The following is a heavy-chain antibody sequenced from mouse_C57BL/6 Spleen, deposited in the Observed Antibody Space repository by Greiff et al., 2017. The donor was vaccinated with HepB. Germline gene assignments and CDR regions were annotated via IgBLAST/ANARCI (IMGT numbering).Heavy chain of an antibody. D-gene: IGHD1-1*01. CDR2: ISSGGDYI. V-gene: IGHV5-9-1*02. Sequence: EVQVVESGEGLVKPGGSLKLSCAASGFTFSSYAMSWVRQTPEKRLEWVAYISSGGDYIYYADTVKGRFTISRDNARNTLYLQMSSLKSEDTAMYYCTRGHYGSSYGRFAYWGQGTLVTVSA. CDR1: GFTFSSYA. CDR3: TRGHYGSSYGRFAY. J-gene: IGHJ3*01.